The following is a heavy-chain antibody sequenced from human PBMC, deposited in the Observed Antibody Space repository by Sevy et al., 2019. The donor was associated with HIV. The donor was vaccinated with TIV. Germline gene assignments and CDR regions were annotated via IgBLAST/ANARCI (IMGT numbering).Heavy chain of an antibody. Sequence: SETLSLTCTVSGGSISSSSYYWGWIRQPPGKGLEWLGSIYYSGSTYYTPSLKSRVTISVVKSKNQFSLKLSSVTAADTAVYYCASPYYYDKDAFDIWGQGTMVTVSS. CDR3: ASPYYYDKDAFDI. J-gene: IGHJ3*02. V-gene: IGHV4-39*01. CDR2: IYYSGST. D-gene: IGHD3-22*01. CDR1: GGSISSSSYY.